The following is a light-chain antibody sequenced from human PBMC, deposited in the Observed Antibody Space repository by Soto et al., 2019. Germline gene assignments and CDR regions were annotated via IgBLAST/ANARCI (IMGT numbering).Light chain of an antibody. CDR1: QSVSSSY. CDR2: GAS. CDR3: QQYGSSPPYT. Sequence: EIVLTQSPGTLSLSPGERATLSCRASQSVSSSYLAWYQQKPGQAPSLLIYGASSRATGIPDRFSGSGSGTDFTLTISRLEPEDFAVYYCQQYGSSPPYTIGQGTELEIK. V-gene: IGKV3-20*01. J-gene: IGKJ2*01.